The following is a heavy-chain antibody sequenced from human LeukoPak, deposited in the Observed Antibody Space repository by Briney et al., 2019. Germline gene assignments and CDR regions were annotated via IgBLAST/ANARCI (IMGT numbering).Heavy chain of an antibody. CDR2: IDGAGGEK. CDR3: ARERSSSSWWPFYYFDY. Sequence: AGGSLRLSCEASGFTFSRHWLTWDSQAPGKGLEWVGNIDGAGGEKHYVDSVKGRFTISRDNAKNSLYLQMNSLRAEDTAVYYCARERSSSSWWPFYYFDYWGQGTLVTVSS. CDR1: GFTFSRHW. D-gene: IGHD6-13*01. V-gene: IGHV3-7*01. J-gene: IGHJ4*02.